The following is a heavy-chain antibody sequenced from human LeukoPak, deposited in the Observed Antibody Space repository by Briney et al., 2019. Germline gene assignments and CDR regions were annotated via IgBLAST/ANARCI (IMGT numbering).Heavy chain of an antibody. J-gene: IGHJ4*02. V-gene: IGHV4-30-4*01. CDR2: IYYSGST. Sequence: SETLSLTCTVSGGSISSGGYYWSWIRQPPGKGLEWIGYIYYSGSTYYNPSLKSRLTISGDTSKNQFSLRLSSVTAADTAVYYCARGTWSSSIDYWGQGTLVTVSS. D-gene: IGHD6-6*01. CDR1: GGSISSGGYY. CDR3: ARGTWSSSIDY.